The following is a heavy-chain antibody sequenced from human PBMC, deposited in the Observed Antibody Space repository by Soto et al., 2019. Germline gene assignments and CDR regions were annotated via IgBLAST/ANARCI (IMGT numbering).Heavy chain of an antibody. J-gene: IGHJ6*03. V-gene: IGHV1-8*01. D-gene: IGHD2-21*01. CDR3: AKDLIPITYYYYMDV. CDR2: MNPNSGNT. CDR1: GYTFTSYD. Sequence: ASVKVSCKASGYTFTSYDINWVRQATGQGLEWMGWMNPNSGNTGYAQKFQGRVTMTRNTSISTAYMELSSLRSEDTAVYYCAKDLIPITYYYYMDVWGKGTTVTVSS.